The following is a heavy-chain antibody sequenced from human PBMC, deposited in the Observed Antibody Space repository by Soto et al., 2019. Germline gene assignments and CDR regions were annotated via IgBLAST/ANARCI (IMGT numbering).Heavy chain of an antibody. J-gene: IGHJ4*02. CDR2: ISARSGFSS. CDR1: GFSFSNYA. CDR3: VKGDDRYYYEF. Sequence: EVHLLESGGGLVQPGGSLRLTCAASGFSFSNYAMTWVRQAPGKGLEWVSSISARSGFSSYYIDSVKGRFTISRDNSKNTLSLQMNILRGEDTATYYCVKGDDRYYYEFWGQGTLVTVSS. V-gene: IGHV3-23*01.